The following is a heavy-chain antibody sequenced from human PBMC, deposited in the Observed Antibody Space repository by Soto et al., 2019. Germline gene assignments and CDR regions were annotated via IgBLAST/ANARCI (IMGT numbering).Heavy chain of an antibody. CDR1: GGTFSSYA. CDR3: ASWPTWYSSGYYYYYGMDV. Sequence: QVQLVQSGAEVKKPGSSVKVSCKASGGTFSSYAISWVRQAPGQGLEWMGGIIPIFGTANYAQKFQGRVTITTDKSTSTAYMELSSLRSEDTAVYYCASWPTWYSSGYYYYYGMDVWGQGTTVTVSS. D-gene: IGHD6-25*01. CDR2: IIPIFGTA. V-gene: IGHV1-69*06. J-gene: IGHJ6*02.